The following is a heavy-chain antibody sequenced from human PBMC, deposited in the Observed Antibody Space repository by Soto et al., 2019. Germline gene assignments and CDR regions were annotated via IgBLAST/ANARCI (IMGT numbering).Heavy chain of an antibody. Sequence: SETLSFTCTVSGSSINSSGYYWGWIRQPPGKGLEWIGSMFYGVSTYYNPSLKSRVTVSVDTSKNQFSLNLRSVTAADTAVYYCARLPSRHLVDYWGQGTLVTVSS. CDR3: ARLPSRHLVDY. CDR2: MFYGVST. J-gene: IGHJ4*02. D-gene: IGHD3-3*02. V-gene: IGHV4-39*01. CDR1: GSSINSSGYY.